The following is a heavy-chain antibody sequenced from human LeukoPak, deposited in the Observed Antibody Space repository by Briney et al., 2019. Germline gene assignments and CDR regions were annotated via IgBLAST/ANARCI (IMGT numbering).Heavy chain of an antibody. V-gene: IGHV3-23*01. J-gene: IGHJ4*02. Sequence: GGSLRLSCATSGFTLDRYAMSWVRQAPGKGLEWISAITNNNGETYYADSVRGRFTISRDTFKNTLYLQVDSLGAEDTAMYHRAKDHPSNGWPAFESWGPGTLVTVSS. CDR3: AKDHPSNGWPAFES. CDR1: GFTLDRYA. D-gene: IGHD6-19*01. CDR2: ITNNNGET.